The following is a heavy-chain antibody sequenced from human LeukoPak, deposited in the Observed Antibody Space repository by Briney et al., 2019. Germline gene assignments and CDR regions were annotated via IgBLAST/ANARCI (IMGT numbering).Heavy chain of an antibody. J-gene: IGHJ4*02. CDR2: VKQDGTEK. V-gene: IGHV3-7*01. D-gene: IGHD6-13*01. CDR3: ARAGGTSWADY. Sequence: GGSLRLSCAASGFTFSGYWMTWVRQAPGKGLEWVANVKQDGTEKFYVDSVKGRFTISRDNGKNSLYLQMNSLRVEDTAIYYCARAGGTSWADYWGQGTLVTVSS. CDR1: GFTFSGYW.